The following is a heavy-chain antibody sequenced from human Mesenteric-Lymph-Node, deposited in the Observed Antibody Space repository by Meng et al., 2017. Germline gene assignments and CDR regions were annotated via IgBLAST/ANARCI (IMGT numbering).Heavy chain of an antibody. J-gene: IGHJ4*02. CDR3: TTLYGDSIS. V-gene: IGHV4-4*02. CDR1: GGSIRNDQW. Sequence: QLQLQGSGPALVKPSVTLPITGEVSGGSIRNDQWWSWVRQAPGKGLEWIGEIYHSGRPNYNPSVKSRVSMSVDKSQNHFSLRLSSVTAADTAVYYCTTLYGDSISWGQGTLVTVSS. D-gene: IGHD4-17*01. CDR2: IYHSGRP.